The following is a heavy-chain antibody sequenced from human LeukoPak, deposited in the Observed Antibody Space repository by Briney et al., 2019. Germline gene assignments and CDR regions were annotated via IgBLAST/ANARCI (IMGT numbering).Heavy chain of an antibody. Sequence: SETLSLTCTVSGGSISSYYWSWIRQPPGKGLEWIGYIYYSGSTNYNPSLKSRVTISVDTSKNQFSLKLSSVTAADTAVYYCARHYSDYYDSSGYYHNYYYYYGMDVWGQGTTVTVSS. D-gene: IGHD3-22*01. CDR3: ARHYSDYYDSSGYYHNYYYYYGMDV. J-gene: IGHJ6*02. V-gene: IGHV4-59*08. CDR1: GGSISSYY. CDR2: IYYSGST.